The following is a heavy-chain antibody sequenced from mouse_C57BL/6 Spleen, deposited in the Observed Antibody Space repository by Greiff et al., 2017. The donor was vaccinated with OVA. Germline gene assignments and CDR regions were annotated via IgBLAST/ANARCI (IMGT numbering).Heavy chain of an antibody. J-gene: IGHJ3*01. Sequence: QVQLQQSGAELVRPGTSVKVSCTASGYAFTNYLIEWVQQRPGQGLEWIGVINPGSGGTNYNEKFKGKVTLTADKASSTAYMQLSSLTSEDSAVYFCARPGDEGYPSWFAYWGKGTLVTVSA. V-gene: IGHV1-54*01. D-gene: IGHD2-3*01. CDR2: INPGSGGT. CDR3: ARPGDEGYPSWFAY. CDR1: GYAFTNYL.